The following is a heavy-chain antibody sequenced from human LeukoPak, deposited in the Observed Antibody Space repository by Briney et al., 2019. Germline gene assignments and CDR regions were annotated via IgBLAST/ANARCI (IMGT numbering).Heavy chain of an antibody. J-gene: IGHJ5*02. V-gene: IGHV4-39*07. D-gene: IGHD2-2*01. CDR3: ARDGPHCSTASCPGAWLNP. CDR1: GGSISSGGYY. CDR2: IYYSGST. Sequence: SQTLSLTCTVSGGSISSGGYYWSWIRQPPGKGLEWIGSIYYSGSTYYNPSLKSRVTISVDTSKNQFSLRLSSVTATDTAVYYCARDGPHCSTASCPGAWLNPWGQGTLVTVSS.